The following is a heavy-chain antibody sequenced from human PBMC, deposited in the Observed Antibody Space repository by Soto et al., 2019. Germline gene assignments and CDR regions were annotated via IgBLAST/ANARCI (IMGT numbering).Heavy chain of an antibody. V-gene: IGHV1-24*01. Sequence: ASVKVSCKVSGYTLTELSMHWVRQAPGKGLEWMGGFDPEDGETIYAQKFQGRVTMTEDTSTDTAYMELSSLRCEDTAVYYCATAGSTIVRGGKFYYYYYYDVDVWGQGTTVTFSS. CDR1: GYTLTELS. J-gene: IGHJ6*02. D-gene: IGHD3-10*01. CDR2: FDPEDGET. CDR3: ATAGSTIVRGGKFYYYYYYDVDV.